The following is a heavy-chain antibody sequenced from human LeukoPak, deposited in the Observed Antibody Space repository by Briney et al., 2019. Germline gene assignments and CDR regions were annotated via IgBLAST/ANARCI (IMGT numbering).Heavy chain of an antibody. V-gene: IGHV1-18*01. Sequence: ASVKVSCKASGYTFTSYGISWVRQAPGQGLEWMGWVSAYNGNTNYAQKLQDRVIMTTDTSTKTAYLDLRSLRSDDTAVYYCARATSTPQHYYENSAFMGFDYWGQGTLVTVSS. D-gene: IGHD3-22*01. CDR3: ARATSTPQHYYENSAFMGFDY. J-gene: IGHJ4*02. CDR2: VSAYNGNT. CDR1: GYTFTSYG.